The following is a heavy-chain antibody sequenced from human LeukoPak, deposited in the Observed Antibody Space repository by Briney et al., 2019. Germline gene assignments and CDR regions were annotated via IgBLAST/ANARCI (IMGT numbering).Heavy chain of an antibody. D-gene: IGHD5-18*01. CDR2: IWYDGSNK. CDR1: GFTFSSYG. Sequence: PGRFLRLSCAASGFTFSSYGMHWVRQAPGKGLEWVAVIWYDGSNKYYADSVKGRFTISRDNSKNTLYLQMNSLRAEDTAVYYCAKASDSYGYPGEGDYWGQGTLVTVSS. CDR3: AKASDSYGYPGEGDY. J-gene: IGHJ4*02. V-gene: IGHV3-33*06.